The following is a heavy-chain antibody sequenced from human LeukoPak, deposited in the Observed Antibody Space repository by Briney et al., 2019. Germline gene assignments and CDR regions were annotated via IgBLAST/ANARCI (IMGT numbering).Heavy chain of an antibody. V-gene: IGHV3-7*03. CDR3: ARGGGLDV. CDR1: GFTFSNYW. J-gene: IGHJ6*02. CDR2: LKSDGSAN. D-gene: IGHD3-16*01. Sequence: GGSLRLSCVASGFTFSNYWMSWVRQAPGKGLEWVASLKSDGSANNYVGSVRGRFIISRDNAKNSLYLQMSNLRAEDTAVYFCARGGGLDVWGQGATVTVSS.